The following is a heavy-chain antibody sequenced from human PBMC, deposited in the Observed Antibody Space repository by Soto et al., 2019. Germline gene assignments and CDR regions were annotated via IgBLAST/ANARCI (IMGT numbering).Heavy chain of an antibody. J-gene: IGHJ3*02. CDR2: IYYSGST. CDR1: GGSISSGGYY. Sequence: SETLSLTCTVSGGSISSGGYYWSWIRQHPGKGLEWIGYIYYSGSTYYNPSLKSRVTISVDTSKNQFSLKLSSVTAADTAVYYCARERGNSSSLDDAFDIWGQGTMVTVSS. V-gene: IGHV4-31*03. D-gene: IGHD6-13*01. CDR3: ARERGNSSSLDDAFDI.